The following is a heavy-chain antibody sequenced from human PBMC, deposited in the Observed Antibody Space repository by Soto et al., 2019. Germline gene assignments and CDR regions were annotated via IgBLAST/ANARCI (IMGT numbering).Heavy chain of an antibody. CDR2: IIPIFGTA. CDR3: ARENGITVTPFDY. D-gene: IGHD4-17*01. CDR1: GGTFSSYA. V-gene: IGHV1-69*13. Sequence: SVKVSCKASGGTFSSYAISWVRQAPGQGLEWMGGIIPIFGTANYAQKFQGRVTITADESTSTAYMELSSLRSEDTAVYYCARENGITVTPFDYWGQGNLVTVSS. J-gene: IGHJ4*02.